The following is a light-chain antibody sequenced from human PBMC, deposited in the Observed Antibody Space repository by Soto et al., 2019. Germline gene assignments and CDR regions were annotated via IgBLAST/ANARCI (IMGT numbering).Light chain of an antibody. J-gene: IGKJ4*01. CDR3: QQYDNLPLT. CDR1: QDISNY. CDR2: DAS. V-gene: IGKV1-33*01. Sequence: IQMTQSHSSLSASVGDRFTITCQAIQDISNYLNWYQQKPGKAPKLLIYDASNLETGVPSRFSGSGSGTDFTFTISSLQPEDIATYYCQQYDNLPLTFGGGTKVDI.